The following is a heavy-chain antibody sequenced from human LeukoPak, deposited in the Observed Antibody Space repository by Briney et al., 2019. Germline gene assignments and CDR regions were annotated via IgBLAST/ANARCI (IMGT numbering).Heavy chain of an antibody. V-gene: IGHV4-30-2*01. J-gene: IGHJ4*02. D-gene: IGHD1-26*01. CDR1: GGSISSGGYY. CDR3: ARRGLAYYGSFDY. Sequence: SETLSLTCTVSGGSISSGGYYWSWIRQPPGKGLEWIGYISHSGSTYYNPSLKSRVTISVDRSKNQFSLKLSSVTAADTAVYYCARRGLAYYGSFDYWGQGTLVIVSS. CDR2: ISHSGST.